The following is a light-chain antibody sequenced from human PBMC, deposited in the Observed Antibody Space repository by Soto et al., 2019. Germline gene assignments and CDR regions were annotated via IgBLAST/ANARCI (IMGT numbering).Light chain of an antibody. J-gene: IGLJ3*02. V-gene: IGLV6-57*02. CDR1: SGSIASNY. CDR3: QSYESSNQV. Sequence: NFMLTQPHSVSESPGKTVTISCTGSSGSIASNYVQWYQQRPGSAPTTVIYEDNQRPSGVPDRFSGSIDSSSNSASLTISGLKTEDEADYDCQSYESSNQVFGGGTKVTVL. CDR2: EDN.